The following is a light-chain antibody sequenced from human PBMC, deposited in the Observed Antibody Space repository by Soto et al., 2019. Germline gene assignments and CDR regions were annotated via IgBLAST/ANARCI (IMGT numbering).Light chain of an antibody. J-gene: IGKJ2*01. V-gene: IGKV3-20*01. Sequence: EIVWTQSPGTLSLSSGERATLSCRASQSVSSNYLAWYQQKPGEAPRLLVYATSSRATGIPDRFSGSGSGTDFTLTISRLEPEDFAVYYCQQYGSSSFTFGQGTKLEIK. CDR1: QSVSSNY. CDR3: QQYGSSSFT. CDR2: ATS.